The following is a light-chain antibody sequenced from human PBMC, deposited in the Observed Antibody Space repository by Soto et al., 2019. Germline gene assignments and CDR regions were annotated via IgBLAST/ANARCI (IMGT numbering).Light chain of an antibody. CDR1: NSDVGGYNY. CDR2: EVI. J-gene: IGLJ2*01. V-gene: IGLV2-8*01. CDR3: ISFLGSHHVV. Sequence: QSALTQPPSASGSPGQSVTISCTGTNSDVGGYNYVSWFQQHPGKAPKLMIYEVIKRPSGVPDRFSGSKSGNTASLTVSGLQAEDEAEYYCISFLGSHHVVFGGGTKLTVL.